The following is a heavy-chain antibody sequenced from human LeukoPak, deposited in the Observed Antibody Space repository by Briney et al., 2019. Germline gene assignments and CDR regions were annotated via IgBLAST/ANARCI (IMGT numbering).Heavy chain of an antibody. D-gene: IGHD2-21*01. V-gene: IGHV1-3*01. CDR2: IKAGNGDT. J-gene: IGHJ4*02. Sequence: ASVKISCKASGYIFTKNVVHWVRQAPGQRPEWMGGIKAGNGDTKYSQNFQDRLTITRDTSASTVYMELSSLTSEDTALYYCARDDCGDTCYPGGYWGQGTLVTVPS. CDR1: GYIFTKNV. CDR3: ARDDCGDTCYPGGY.